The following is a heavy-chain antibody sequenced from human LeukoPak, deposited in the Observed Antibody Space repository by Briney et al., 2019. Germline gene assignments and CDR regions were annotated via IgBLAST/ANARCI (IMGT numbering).Heavy chain of an antibody. V-gene: IGHV1-69*02. CDR2: IIPILGIA. CDR3: ATGAAARPFDP. D-gene: IGHD6-6*01. J-gene: IGHJ5*02. Sequence: SVKVCCKASGGTFSSYTISWVRQAPGQGLEWMGRIIPILGIANYAQKFQGRVTITADKYTRTANMELSSLRSQDTPVHYCATGAAARPFDPWGQGTLVTVSS. CDR1: GGTFSSYT.